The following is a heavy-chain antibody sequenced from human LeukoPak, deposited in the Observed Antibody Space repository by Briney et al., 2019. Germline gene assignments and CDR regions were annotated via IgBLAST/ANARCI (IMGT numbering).Heavy chain of an antibody. Sequence: SETLSLTCTVSGGSISSSSYYWGWIRQPPGKGLEWIGSIYYSGSTYYNPSLKSRVTISVDTSKNQFSLKLSSVTAADTAVYYCASYYSYAFDYWGQGTLVTVSS. CDR2: IYYSGST. D-gene: IGHD3-10*01. V-gene: IGHV4-39*01. J-gene: IGHJ4*02. CDR1: GGSISSSSYY. CDR3: ASYYSYAFDY.